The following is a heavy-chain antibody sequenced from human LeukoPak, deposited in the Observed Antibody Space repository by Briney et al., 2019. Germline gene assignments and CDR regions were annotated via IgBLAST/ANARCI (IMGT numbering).Heavy chain of an antibody. CDR3: ARRTQALDCSGGSCSYYFDY. Sequence: SETLSLTCTVSGVSISAYQWSWVRQSPEKGLEWIGCINTKGETSYNPSLKSRVTTSVDTSKSQFSLRLTSVTAADTAVYYCARRTQALDCSGGSCSYYFDYWGQGTLVTVSS. J-gene: IGHJ4*02. CDR1: GVSISAYQ. V-gene: IGHV4-4*09. CDR2: INTKGET. D-gene: IGHD2-15*01.